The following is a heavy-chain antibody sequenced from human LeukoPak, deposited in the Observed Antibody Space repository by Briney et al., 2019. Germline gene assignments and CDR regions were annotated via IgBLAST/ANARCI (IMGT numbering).Heavy chain of an antibody. Sequence: ASVKVSCKASGYTFTNLGISWVRQAPGQGLEWMGWISAYNGNTNYAQKLQGRVTMTTDTSTTTAYMELRSLRSDDTAVYYCARLLQGWELNCYYSYMDVWGKGTTVTISS. CDR2: ISAYNGNT. CDR1: GYTFTNLG. J-gene: IGHJ6*03. D-gene: IGHD4-23*01. V-gene: IGHV1-18*01. CDR3: ARLLQGWELNCYYSYMDV.